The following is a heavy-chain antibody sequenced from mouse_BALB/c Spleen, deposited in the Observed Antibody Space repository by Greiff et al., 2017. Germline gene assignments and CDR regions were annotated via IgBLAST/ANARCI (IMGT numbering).Heavy chain of an antibody. Sequence: QVQLKQSGAELLRPGASVKVSCKASGYAFTNYLIEWVKQRPGQGLEWIGVINPGSGGTNYNEKFKGKATLTADKSSSTAYMQLSSLTSDDSAVYFCARSGVDGYYGFAYWGQGTLVTVSA. CDR2: INPGSGGT. V-gene: IGHV1-54*01. CDR1: GYAFTNYL. J-gene: IGHJ3*01. D-gene: IGHD2-3*01. CDR3: ARSGVDGYYGFAY.